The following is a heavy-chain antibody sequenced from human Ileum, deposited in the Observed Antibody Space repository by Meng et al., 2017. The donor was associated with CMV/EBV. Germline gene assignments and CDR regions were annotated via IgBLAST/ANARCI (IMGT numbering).Heavy chain of an antibody. CDR3: ARNMIYSISTSYYYYYGMDV. D-gene: IGHD2-8*01. CDR2: IKNDGKTA. Sequence: GESLKISCVASGFTFSNYWMHWVRQAPGKGLVWVSSIKNDGKTAAYADFVKGRFIISRDNAENSLHLQMNSLRAEDTAVYYCARNMIYSISTSYYYYYGMDVWGQGATVTVSS. CDR1: GFTFSNYW. V-gene: IGHV3-74*01. J-gene: IGHJ6*02.